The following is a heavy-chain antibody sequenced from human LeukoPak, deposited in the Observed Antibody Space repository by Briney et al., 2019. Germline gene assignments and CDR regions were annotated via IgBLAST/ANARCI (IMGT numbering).Heavy chain of an antibody. CDR3: AKGKGSSGWFD. D-gene: IGHD6-19*01. CDR2: VSDSGSGT. CDR1: GFTFSTYA. J-gene: IGHJ4*02. V-gene: IGHV3-23*01. Sequence: GGSLRLSCAASGFTFSTYAMSWVRQAPGRGLEWVSAVSDSGSGTYYADSVKGRFTISRDNFKNTLYLQMSSLRAQDTPPYYFAKGKGSSGWFDWGQGTLVTVSS.